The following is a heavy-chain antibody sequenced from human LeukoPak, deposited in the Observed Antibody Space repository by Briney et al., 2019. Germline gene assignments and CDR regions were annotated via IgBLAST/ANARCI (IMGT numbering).Heavy chain of an antibody. V-gene: IGHV3-23*01. J-gene: IGHJ3*02. D-gene: IGHD3-3*01. Sequence: PGGSLRLSCAASGFTFSSYAMSWVRQAPGKGLEWVSAISGSGGSTYYADSVKGRFTISRDNSKNTLYLQMNSLRAEDTAVYYCARVDDFWSEWSGAFDIWGQGTMVTVSS. CDR3: ARVDDFWSEWSGAFDI. CDR1: GFTFSSYA. CDR2: ISGSGGST.